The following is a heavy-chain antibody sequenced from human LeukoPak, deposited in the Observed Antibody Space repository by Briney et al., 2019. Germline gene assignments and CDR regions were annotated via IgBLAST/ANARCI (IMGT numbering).Heavy chain of an antibody. V-gene: IGHV3-33*01. CDR1: GFTFSSYG. Sequence: GRSLRLSCAASGFTFSSYGMHWVRQAPGKGLEWVAVIWYDGSNKYYADSVKGRFTISRDNSKNTLYLQMNSLRAEDTAVYYCAREDYGSGSYQAFDYWGQETLVTVSS. J-gene: IGHJ4*02. D-gene: IGHD3-10*01. CDR3: AREDYGSGSYQAFDY. CDR2: IWYDGSNK.